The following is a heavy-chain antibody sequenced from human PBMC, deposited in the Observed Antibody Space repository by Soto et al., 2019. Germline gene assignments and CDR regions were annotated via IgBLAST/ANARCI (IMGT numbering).Heavy chain of an antibody. CDR2: IYRTGST. V-gene: IGHV4-4*02. J-gene: IGHJ4*02. CDR3: ASRDPGTSVDY. CDR1: GGSFTSNNW. Sequence: ASETLSLTCADSGGSFTSNNWWTWVRQPPGQGLEWIGEIYRTGSTSYNPSLKSRVTISLDKSENQFSLKVTSLTAADTAVYYCASRDPGTSVDYWGQGTLVTVSS. D-gene: IGHD1-7*01.